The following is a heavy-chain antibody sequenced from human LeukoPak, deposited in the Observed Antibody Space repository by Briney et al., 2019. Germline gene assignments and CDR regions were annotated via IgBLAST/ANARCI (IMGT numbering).Heavy chain of an antibody. CDR2: IYDSGST. V-gene: IGHV4-59*01. CDR1: GGSISSYD. J-gene: IGHJ4*02. Sequence: SETLSLTCTVSGGSISSYDWSWIRQPPGKGLEWIGYIYDSGSTYYNPSLESRVTISIDTSKNQFSLKLTSVTAADTGVYYCVRVLYRGSSSRGWIDFWGQGTLVTAPS. D-gene: IGHD6-19*01. CDR3: VRVLYRGSSSRGWIDF.